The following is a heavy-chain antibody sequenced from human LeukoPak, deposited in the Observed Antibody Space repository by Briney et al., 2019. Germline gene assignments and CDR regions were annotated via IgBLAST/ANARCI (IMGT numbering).Heavy chain of an antibody. CDR3: ASRSSGSGIDY. CDR2: MNPNSGNT. D-gene: IGHD3-10*01. CDR1: GYTFTSYD. Sequence: ASVKVSCKASGYTFTSYDINWVRQTTGQGLEWMGWMNPNSGNTGYAQKFQGRVTITRNTSISTAYMELSRLRSEDTAVYYCASRSSGSGIDYWGQGTLVTVSS. V-gene: IGHV1-8*03. J-gene: IGHJ4*02.